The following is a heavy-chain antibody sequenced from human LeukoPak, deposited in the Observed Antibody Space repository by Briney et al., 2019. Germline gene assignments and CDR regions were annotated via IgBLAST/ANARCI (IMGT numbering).Heavy chain of an antibody. CDR1: GFTFSSYA. CDR3: AREGSPGGFDY. J-gene: IGHJ4*02. V-gene: IGHV3-66*01. CDR2: IYSGGST. D-gene: IGHD3-10*01. Sequence: PGGSLRLSCAASGFTFSSYAMSWVRQAPGKGLEWVSVIYSGGSTYYADSVKGRFTISRDNSKNTLYLQMNSLRAEDTAVYYCAREGSPGGFDYWGQGTLVTVSS.